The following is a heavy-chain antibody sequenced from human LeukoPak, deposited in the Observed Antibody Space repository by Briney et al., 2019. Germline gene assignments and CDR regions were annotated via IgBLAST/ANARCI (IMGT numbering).Heavy chain of an antibody. CDR2: IWYDGSNK. Sequence: GRSLRLSCAAFGFTFSSYGMHWVRQAPGKGLEWVAVIWYDGSNKYYADSVKGRFTISRDNSKNTLYLQMNSLRAEDTAVYYCAREDYDYVWGSYRHPFDYWGQGTLVTVSS. V-gene: IGHV3-33*01. CDR3: AREDYDYVWGSYRHPFDY. D-gene: IGHD3-16*02. J-gene: IGHJ4*02. CDR1: GFTFSSYG.